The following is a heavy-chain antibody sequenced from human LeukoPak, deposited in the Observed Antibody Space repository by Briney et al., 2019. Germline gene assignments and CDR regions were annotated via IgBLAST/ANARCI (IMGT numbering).Heavy chain of an antibody. J-gene: IGHJ2*01. V-gene: IGHV1-18*01. CDR1: GYTFTSYG. CDR3: ARLGESVAHWYFDL. Sequence: GASVKVSCKASGYTFTSYGISWARQAPGQGLEWMGWISAYNGNTNYAQKLQGRVTMTTDTSTSTAYMELRSLRSDDTAVYYCARLGESVAHWYFDLWGRGTLVTVSS. CDR2: ISAYNGNT. D-gene: IGHD3-10*01.